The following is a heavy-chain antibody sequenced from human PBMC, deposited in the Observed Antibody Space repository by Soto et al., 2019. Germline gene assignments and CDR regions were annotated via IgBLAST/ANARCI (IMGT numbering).Heavy chain of an antibody. Sequence: STQAPTLTCTFSGFSLSTSGMCVSWVRQPPGKAVEWLALIDWYDDRYYSTALETTLTISKDSSKNQVVLTMTNMDPVDTATYYCARVDESSAYYLFAYWGQETMFTV. CDR2: IDWYDDR. V-gene: IGHV2-70*20. CDR3: ARVDESSAYYLFAY. CDR1: GFSLSTSGMC. D-gene: IGHD3-22*01. J-gene: IGHJ4*02.